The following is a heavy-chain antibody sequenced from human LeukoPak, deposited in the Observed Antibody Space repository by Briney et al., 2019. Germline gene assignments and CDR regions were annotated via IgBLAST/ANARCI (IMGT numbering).Heavy chain of an antibody. V-gene: IGHV3-7*01. CDR2: IKQDGSEK. D-gene: IGHD3/OR15-3a*01. CDR1: GFTFSTFG. CDR3: ARGRGLVIFDY. J-gene: IGHJ4*02. Sequence: GGSLRLSCAASGFTFSTFGMHWVRQAPGKGLEWVANIKQDGSEKYYVDSVKGRFTISRDNAKNSLYLQMNSLRAEDTAVYYCARGRGLVIFDYWGQGTLVTVSS.